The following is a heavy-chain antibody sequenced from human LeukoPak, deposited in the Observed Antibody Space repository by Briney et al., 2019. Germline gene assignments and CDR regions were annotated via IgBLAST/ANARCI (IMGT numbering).Heavy chain of an antibody. CDR1: GFQFSSHW. CDR2: ISSSSSYI. D-gene: IGHD3-10*01. CDR3: ARPGILLWFGEIRN. V-gene: IGHV3-21*01. J-gene: IGHJ4*02. Sequence: GGSLRLSCAASGFQFSSHWIHWVRHTPGKGLEWVSSISSSSSYIYYADSVKGRFTISRDNAKNSLYLQMNSLRAEDTAVYYCARPGILLWFGEIRNWGQGTLVTVSS.